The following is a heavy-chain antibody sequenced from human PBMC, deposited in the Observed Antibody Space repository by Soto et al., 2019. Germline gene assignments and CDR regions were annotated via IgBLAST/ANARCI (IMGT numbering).Heavy chain of an antibody. D-gene: IGHD2-15*01. CDR2: ISSRSDTL. CDR3: ARDWDIVILSVPIPDYNYGMDV. V-gene: IGHV3-48*02. J-gene: IGHJ6*02. Sequence: GGSLRLSCEGSGFTFSAYAMNWVRQAPGKGLDWVSYISSRSDTLYYADSVKGRFTISRDNAKNSVYLQVNNLRDEDTAVYYCARDWDIVILSVPIPDYNYGMDVWGQGTTVTVSS. CDR1: GFTFSAYA.